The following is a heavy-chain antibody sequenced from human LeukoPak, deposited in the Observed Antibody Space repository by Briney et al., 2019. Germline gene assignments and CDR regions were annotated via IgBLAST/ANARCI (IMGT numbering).Heavy chain of an antibody. CDR2: IYPGDSDS. CDR3: ARYPSGRGYYYGMDV. J-gene: IGHJ6*02. Sequence: GEPLKISCKGSGYSFSSYWIGWVRQMPGKGLEWMGIIYPGDSDSRYSPSFQGQVTISADKSISTAYLQWSSLKASDTAMYYCARYPSGRGYYYGMDVWGQGTTVTVSS. V-gene: IGHV5-51*01. D-gene: IGHD1-26*01. CDR1: GYSFSSYW.